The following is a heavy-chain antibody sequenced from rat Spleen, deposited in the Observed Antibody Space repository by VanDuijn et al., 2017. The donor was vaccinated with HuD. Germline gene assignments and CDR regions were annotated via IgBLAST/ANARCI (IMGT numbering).Heavy chain of an antibody. CDR1: GFTFSDYY. D-gene: IGHD3-1*01. CDR3: ARGALSYFDY. Sequence: EVQLVESGGGLVQPRGSVKLSCAASGFTFSDYYMAWVRQAPTEGLEWVATFSYDGSSTYYRDSVKGRFTISRDDAKSTLYLQMDSLRSEDTATYYCARGALSYFDYWGQGVMVTVSS. V-gene: IGHV5-7*01. CDR2: FSYDGSST. J-gene: IGHJ2*01.